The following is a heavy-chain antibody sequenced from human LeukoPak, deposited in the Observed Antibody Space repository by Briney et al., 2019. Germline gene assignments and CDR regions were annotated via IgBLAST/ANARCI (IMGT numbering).Heavy chain of an antibody. V-gene: IGHV7-4-1*02. Sequence: ASVKVSCKASGYTFTSYAMNLVRQAPGQGVEWMGWINTNTGNPTYAQGFTGRFVFSLDTSVSTAYLQISSLKAEDTAVYYCARNNRKAGHDYWGQGTLVTVSS. CDR3: ARNNRKAGHDY. J-gene: IGHJ4*02. CDR1: GYTFTSYA. CDR2: INTNTGNP. D-gene: IGHD6-19*01.